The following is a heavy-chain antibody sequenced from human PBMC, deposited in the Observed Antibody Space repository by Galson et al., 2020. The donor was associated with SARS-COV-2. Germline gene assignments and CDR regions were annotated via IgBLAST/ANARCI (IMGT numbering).Heavy chain of an antibody. CDR2: IKQDGSEK. CDR1: GFTFSNYC. J-gene: IGHJ4*02. CDR3: ARVGSSSWYFDY. Sequence: QSSETLSLTCSASGFTFSNYCMGWVRQAPGKGLEWVANIKQDGSEKYYVDSVKGRFTLSRDKAKNSMYLQMNSLRAEDAAVYYCARVGSSSWYFDYWGQGTLVTVSS. D-gene: IGHD6-13*01. V-gene: IGHV3-7*04.